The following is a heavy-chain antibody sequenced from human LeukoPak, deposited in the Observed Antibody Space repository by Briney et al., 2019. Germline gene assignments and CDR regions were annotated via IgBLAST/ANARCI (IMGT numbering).Heavy chain of an antibody. Sequence: GSLILSCAASGFSFSNAWMNWVRQAPGKGLEWVGRIKSKTDGGTADYAAPVKGRFTISRDDSENTLYLQMNSLKAEDTAVYYCTTPYPYYDILTGYRPFDFWGQGALVTVSS. V-gene: IGHV3-15*07. J-gene: IGHJ4*02. D-gene: IGHD3-9*01. CDR2: IKSKTDGGTA. CDR3: TTPYPYYDILTGYRPFDF. CDR1: GFSFSNAW.